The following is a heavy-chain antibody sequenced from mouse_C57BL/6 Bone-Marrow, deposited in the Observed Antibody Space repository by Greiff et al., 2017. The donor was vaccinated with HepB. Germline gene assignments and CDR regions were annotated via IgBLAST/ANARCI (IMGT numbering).Heavy chain of an antibody. D-gene: IGHD2-1*01. V-gene: IGHV1-81*01. J-gene: IGHJ3*01. CDR2: IYPRSGNT. CDR1: GYTFTSYG. Sequence: VKLQQSGAELARPGASVKLSCKASGYTFTSYGISWVKQRTGQGLEWIGEIYPRSGNTYYNEKFKGKATLTADKSSSTAYMELRSLTSEDSAVYFCARRKDLLFAYWGQGTLVTVSA. CDR3: ARRKDLLFAY.